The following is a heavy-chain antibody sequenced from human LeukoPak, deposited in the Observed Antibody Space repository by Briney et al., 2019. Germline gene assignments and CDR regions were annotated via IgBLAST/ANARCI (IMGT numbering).Heavy chain of an antibody. J-gene: IGHJ5*02. CDR2: IYYSGST. CDR3: ARQVRRLVLVKGNWFDP. D-gene: IGHD6-19*01. V-gene: IGHV4-39*01. CDR1: GGSISSSSYY. Sequence: SETLSLTCTVSGGSISSSSYYWGWIRQPPGEGLEWIGSIYYSGSTYYNPSLKSRVTISVDTSKNQFSLKLSSVTAADTAVYYCARQVRRLVLVKGNWFDPWGQGTLVTVSS.